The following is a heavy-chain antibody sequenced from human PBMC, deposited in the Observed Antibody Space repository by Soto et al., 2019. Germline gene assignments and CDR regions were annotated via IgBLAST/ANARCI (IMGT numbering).Heavy chain of an antibody. V-gene: IGHV4-59*01. D-gene: IGHD6-13*01. Sequence: SETLSLTCTVSGGSISSYYWSWIRQPPGKGLEWIGYIYYSGSTNYNPSLKSRVTISVDTSKNQFSLKLSSVTAADTAVYYCAREGQGSSSWLNWFDPWGQGTLVTVSS. CDR2: IYYSGST. CDR3: AREGQGSSSWLNWFDP. J-gene: IGHJ5*02. CDR1: GGSISSYY.